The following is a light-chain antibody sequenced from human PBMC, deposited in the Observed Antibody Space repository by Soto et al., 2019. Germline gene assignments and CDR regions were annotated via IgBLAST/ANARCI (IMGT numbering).Light chain of an antibody. Sequence: EVVLTQSPGTLSLSPGERATLSCRASQSVSNNYLAWYQQKPGQSPKLLIFGSSDRATGIPDRFSGSGSGTDFTPTISSLEPEDVAVYYCQQYGSSPPYTFGQGTKLEIK. CDR2: GSS. CDR3: QQYGSSPPYT. V-gene: IGKV3-20*01. J-gene: IGKJ2*01. CDR1: QSVSNNY.